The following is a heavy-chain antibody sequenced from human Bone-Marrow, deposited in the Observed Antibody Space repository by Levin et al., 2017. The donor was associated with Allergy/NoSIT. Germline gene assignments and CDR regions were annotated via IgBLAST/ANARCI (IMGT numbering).Heavy chain of an antibody. CDR3: ARDSALPMVAGGRY. J-gene: IGHJ4*02. V-gene: IGHV4-31*03. CDR1: GGSISSGTHY. D-gene: IGHD2-8*01. CDR2: IYSSGST. Sequence: PSETLSLTCTVSGGSISSGTHYWSWIRQHPGKGLEWIGYIYSSGSTNYNPSLKSRVTIEVDTSKNQFSLKLSSVTAADTAIYYCARDSALPMVAGGRYWGQGTLVTVSS.